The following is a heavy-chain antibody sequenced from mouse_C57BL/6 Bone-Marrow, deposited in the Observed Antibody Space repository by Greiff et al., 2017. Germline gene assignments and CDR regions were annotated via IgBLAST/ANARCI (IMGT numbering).Heavy chain of an antibody. V-gene: IGHV1-63*01. Sequence: QVQLQQSGAELVRPGPSVKMSCKASGYTFTNYWIGWAKQRPGHGLEWIGDIYPGGGYTNYNEKFKGKATLTADKSSSTAYMQFSSLTSEDSAIYDCARYYYCSSYAMYYWGQGTSVTVSS. CDR1: GYTFTNYW. J-gene: IGHJ4*01. CDR2: IYPGGGYT. D-gene: IGHD1-1*01. CDR3: ARYYYCSSYAMYY.